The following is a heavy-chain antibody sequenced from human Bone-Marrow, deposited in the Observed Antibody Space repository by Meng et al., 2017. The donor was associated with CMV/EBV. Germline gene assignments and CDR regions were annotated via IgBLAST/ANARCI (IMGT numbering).Heavy chain of an antibody. CDR3: ARKSIFAGDGMDV. J-gene: IGHJ6*02. CDR2: SNAGNGNT. D-gene: IGHD3-3*01. V-gene: IGHV1-3*02. CDR1: GYTFTSYA. Sequence: KVSCKASGYTFTSYAMHWVRQAPGQRLEWMGWSNAGNGNTKYSQEFQGRVTMTTDTSTSIAYMELRSLRSDDTAVYYCARKSIFAGDGMDVWGQGTTVTVSS.